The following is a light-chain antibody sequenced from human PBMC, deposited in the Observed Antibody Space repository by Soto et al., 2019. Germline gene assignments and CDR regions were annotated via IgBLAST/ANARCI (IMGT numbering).Light chain of an antibody. V-gene: IGKV3-20*01. J-gene: IGKJ4*01. Sequence: IVLTQSPGTLSLSPGEIATLSCRASQSVTNNHLAWYRQKPGQPPRLLMYGTSNRATGIPDRFSGSGSGTDVTLTLSRLEPAEVAVYYCPQSVGAITFCGGTQV. CDR3: PQSVGAIT. CDR2: GTS. CDR1: QSVTNNH.